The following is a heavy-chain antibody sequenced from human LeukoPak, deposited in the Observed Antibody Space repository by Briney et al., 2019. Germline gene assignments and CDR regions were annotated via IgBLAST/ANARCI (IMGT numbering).Heavy chain of an antibody. V-gene: IGHV4-61*01. J-gene: IGHJ4*02. CDR2: IQYNGPP. D-gene: IGHD6-6*01. CDR3: ARRKADRPRNYYIDY. CDR1: GGSVSIGRYQ. Sequence: PSETLSLTCTVSGGSVSIGRYQWRWVRQPPGPGLEWTGDIQYNGPPAYNPSLQNRVIILRDESRNQFSLRLSSVTAADTAVYFCARRKADRPRNYYIDYWGQGILVTVSS.